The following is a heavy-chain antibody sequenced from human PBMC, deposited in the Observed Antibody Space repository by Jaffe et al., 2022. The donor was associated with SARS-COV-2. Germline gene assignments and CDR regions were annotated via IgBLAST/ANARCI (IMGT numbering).Heavy chain of an antibody. CDR3: AREATYDSSGYYVMRPSPIDY. J-gene: IGHJ4*02. D-gene: IGHD3-22*01. CDR2: ISSSGSTI. V-gene: IGHV3-48*03. Sequence: EVQLVESGGGLVQPGGSLRLSCAASGFTFSSYEMNWVRQAPGKGLEWVSYISSSGSTIYYADSVKGRFTISRDNAKNSLYLQMNSLRAEDTAVYYCAREATYDSSGYYVMRPSPIDYWGQGTLVTVSS. CDR1: GFTFSSYE.